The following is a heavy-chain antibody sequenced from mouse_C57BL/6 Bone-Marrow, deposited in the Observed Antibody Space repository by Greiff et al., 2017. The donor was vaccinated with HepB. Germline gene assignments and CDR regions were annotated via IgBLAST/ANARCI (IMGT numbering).Heavy chain of an antibody. CDR3: ASLIDSSGYWFAY. Sequence: EVKLMESGGGLVQPGGSLSLSCAASGFTFTDYYMSWVRQPPGKALEWLGFIRNKANGYTTEYSASVKGRFTISRDNSQSILYLQMNALRAEDSATYYCASLIDSSGYWFAYWGQGTLVTVSA. D-gene: IGHD3-2*02. V-gene: IGHV7-3*01. J-gene: IGHJ3*01. CDR2: IRNKANGYTT. CDR1: GFTFTDYY.